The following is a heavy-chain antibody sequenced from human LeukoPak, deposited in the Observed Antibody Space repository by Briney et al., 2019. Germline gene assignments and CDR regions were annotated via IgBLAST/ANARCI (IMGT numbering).Heavy chain of an antibody. J-gene: IGHJ4*02. V-gene: IGHV4-59*01. CDR1: GGSISSYY. Sequence: PETLSLTCTVPGGSISSYYWSWIRQPPGKGLEWIGYIYYSGSTNYNPSLKSRVTISVDTSKNQFSLKLSSVTAADTAVYYCARGLVGYLYYFDYWGQGTLVTVSS. CDR3: ARGLVGYLYYFDY. D-gene: IGHD2-21*01. CDR2: IYYSGST.